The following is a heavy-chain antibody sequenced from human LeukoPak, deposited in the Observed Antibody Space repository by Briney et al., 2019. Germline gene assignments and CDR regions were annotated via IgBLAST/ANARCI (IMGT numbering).Heavy chain of an antibody. J-gene: IGHJ4*02. Sequence: SETLSLTCTVSGYSISSGYYWGWIRQPPGKGLEWIGSIYHSGSTYYNQSLKRRVTIYVDKSKKKFSLKLSSVTAADTAVYYCARDSLVVVATIDYWGQGTLVTVSS. CDR3: ARDSLVVVATIDY. V-gene: IGHV4-38-2*02. D-gene: IGHD2-15*01. CDR2: IYHSGST. CDR1: GYSISSGYY.